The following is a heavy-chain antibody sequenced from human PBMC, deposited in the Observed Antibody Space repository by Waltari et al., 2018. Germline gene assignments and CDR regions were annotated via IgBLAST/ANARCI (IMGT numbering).Heavy chain of an antibody. Sequence: EVQLVESGGGLVKQGGSLRLSCVASGFQFSAYAMNWVRQAPGKGLEWVSSIGSSSSFMDYADSVRGRFTVSRDNAKNTLYLQMDTLRAEDTAVYYCAREGAEQWVVEDYGMDVWGQGTTVTVSS. V-gene: IGHV3-21*02. CDR2: IGSSSSFM. CDR3: AREGAEQWVVEDYGMDV. J-gene: IGHJ6*02. CDR1: GFQFSAYA. D-gene: IGHD6-19*01.